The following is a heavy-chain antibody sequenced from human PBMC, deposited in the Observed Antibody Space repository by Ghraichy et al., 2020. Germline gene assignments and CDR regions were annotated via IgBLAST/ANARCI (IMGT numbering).Heavy chain of an antibody. V-gene: IGHV1-69*06. CDR1: GGTFSSYA. CDR3: ARDVDTAMDDYWYFDL. J-gene: IGHJ2*01. D-gene: IGHD5-18*01. CDR2: IIPIFGTA. Sequence: SVKVSCKASGGTFSSYAISWVRQAPGQGLEWMGGIIPIFGTANYAQKFQGRVTITADKSTSTAYMELSSLRSEDTAVYYCARDVDTAMDDYWYFDLWGRGTLVTVSS.